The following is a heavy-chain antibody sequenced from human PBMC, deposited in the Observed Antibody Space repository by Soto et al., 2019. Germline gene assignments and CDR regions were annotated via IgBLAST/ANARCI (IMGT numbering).Heavy chain of an antibody. J-gene: IGHJ6*02. CDR1: GFSLTDVW. Sequence: PGGSLRLSCAVSGFSLTDVWMNWIRQAPGKGLEWVGRIKSRAAGGTTDYAAPVKGRFTISRDDSKNTLYLQMNSLKTEDTAVYYCTTGVTSRGMDVWGQGTTVTVS. CDR2: IKSRAAGGTT. V-gene: IGHV3-15*07. D-gene: IGHD2-21*02. CDR3: TTGVTSRGMDV.